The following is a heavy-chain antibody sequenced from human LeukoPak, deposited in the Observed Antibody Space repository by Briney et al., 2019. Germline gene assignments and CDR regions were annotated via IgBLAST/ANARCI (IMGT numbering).Heavy chain of an antibody. CDR2: IKSKTDGGTT. V-gene: IGHV3-15*01. CDR3: TTSYGYCSSTSCYNFDY. J-gene: IGHJ4*02. Sequence: MPGGSLRLSCAASGFTFSNAWMSWVRQAPGKGLEWVGRIKSKTDGGTTDYAAPVKGRFTISRDDSKNTLYLQMNSLKTEDTAVYYCTTSYGYCSSTSCYNFDYWGQGTLVTVSS. CDR1: GFTFSNAW. D-gene: IGHD2-2*03.